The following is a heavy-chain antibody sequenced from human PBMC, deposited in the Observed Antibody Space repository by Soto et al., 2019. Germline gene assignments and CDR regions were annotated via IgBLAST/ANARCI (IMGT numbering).Heavy chain of an antibody. CDR2: VYHRGRT. CDR3: ARADYSDYGDALDI. J-gene: IGHJ3*02. D-gene: IGHD4-17*01. Sequence: QLQLQESGSGLVKPSQTLSLTCTVSGGSITKTTYSWNWIRQPPGKGLEWIGNVYHRGRTNYNPXXKSRVTIXXXXSXXXFSLRLDSVTAADTAMYXCARADYSDYGDALDIWGQGTMVTVSS. CDR1: GGSITKTTYS. V-gene: IGHV4-30-2*01.